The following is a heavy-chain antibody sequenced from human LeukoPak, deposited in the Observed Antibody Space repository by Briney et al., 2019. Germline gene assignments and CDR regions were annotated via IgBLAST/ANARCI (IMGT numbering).Heavy chain of an antibody. CDR3: AKDPPRWNSVYFDY. CDR1: GFTFSSYA. Sequence: PGASLILSCAASGFTFSSYAMSWVRQAPGKGLEWVSPISGSGGSTYYPVSVKGRFTIPRDNSKNTLYLQLNSLRAEDPAVYYCAKDPPRWNSVYFDYWGQGTLVTVSS. J-gene: IGHJ4*02. CDR2: ISGSGGST. V-gene: IGHV3-23*01. D-gene: IGHD1-7*01.